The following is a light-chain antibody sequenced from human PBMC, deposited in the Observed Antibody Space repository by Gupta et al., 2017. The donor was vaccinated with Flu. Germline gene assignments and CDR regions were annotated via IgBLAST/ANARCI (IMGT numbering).Light chain of an antibody. CDR3: SSYTTSSTRV. V-gene: IGLV2-14*01. J-gene: IGLJ3*02. CDR2: EVY. CDR1: SSDVGAYNY. Sequence: QSALTQPASVSGSPGQSVTISCTGTSSDVGAYNYVSWFQQHPGKAPKLMIYEVYNRPSGVSNRVSGSKSGNTASLTISGLQAEDEADYYCSSYTTSSTRVFGGGTQLTVL.